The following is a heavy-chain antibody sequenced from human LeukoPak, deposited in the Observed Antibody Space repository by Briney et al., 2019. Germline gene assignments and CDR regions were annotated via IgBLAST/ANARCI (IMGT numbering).Heavy chain of an antibody. Sequence: ASVKVSCKASGYTFTSYYMHWVRQAPGEGLESMGVINPRGGSTSYAQKFQGRVTITRDPSTSTVYMELSSLRYEDTAVYYCARDPELGGHDAFDIWGQGAMVTVSS. CDR3: ARDPELGGHDAFDI. CDR2: INPRGGST. D-gene: IGHD3-10*01. J-gene: IGHJ3*02. CDR1: GYTFTSYY. V-gene: IGHV1-46*01.